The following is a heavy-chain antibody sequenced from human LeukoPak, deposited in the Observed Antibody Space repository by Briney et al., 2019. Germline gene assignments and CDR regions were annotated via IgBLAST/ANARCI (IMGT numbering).Heavy chain of an antibody. D-gene: IGHD2-15*01. V-gene: IGHV1-2*02. Sequence: ASVKVSCKASGYTFTGYYMHWVRQAPGQGLEWMGWINPNSGGTNYAQKFQGRVTMTRDTSISTAYMELSRLRSDDTAVYYCARDPRYCSGGSCYYFDYWGREPWSPSPQ. CDR2: INPNSGGT. CDR3: ARDPRYCSGGSCYYFDY. J-gene: IGHJ4*02. CDR1: GYTFTGYY.